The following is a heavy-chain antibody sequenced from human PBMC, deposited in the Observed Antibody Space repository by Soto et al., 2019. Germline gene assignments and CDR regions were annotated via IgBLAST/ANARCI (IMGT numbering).Heavy chain of an antibody. CDR1: GGSISSSSYY. Sequence: PSETLSLTCTVFGGSISSSSYYWGWIRQPPGKGLEWIGSIYYSGSTYYNPSLKSRVTISVDTSKNQFSLKLSSVTAADTAVYYCAKVGASGYDFYYYYGMDVWGQGATVTVSS. CDR3: AKVGASGYDFYYYYGMDV. CDR2: IYYSGST. J-gene: IGHJ6*02. D-gene: IGHD5-12*01. V-gene: IGHV4-39*01.